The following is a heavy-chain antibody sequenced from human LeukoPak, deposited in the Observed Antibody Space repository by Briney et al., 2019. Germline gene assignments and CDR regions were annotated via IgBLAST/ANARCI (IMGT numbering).Heavy chain of an antibody. CDR1: GGSISSGSYY. CDR3: ARESGYDPPWYFDL. J-gene: IGHJ2*01. D-gene: IGHD5-12*01. V-gene: IGHV4-61*02. Sequence: SETLSLTCTVSGGSISSGSYYWSWIRQPAGKGLEWMGRIYTSGSTNYNPSLKSRVTISVDTSKNQFSLKLSSVTAADTAVYYCARESGYDPPWYFDLWGRGTLVTVSS. CDR2: IYTSGST.